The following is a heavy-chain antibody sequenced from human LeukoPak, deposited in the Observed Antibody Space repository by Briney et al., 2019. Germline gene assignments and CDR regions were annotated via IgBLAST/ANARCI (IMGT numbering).Heavy chain of an antibody. CDR1: GLTFSSYD. J-gene: IGHJ4*02. Sequence: GKSLRLSCAASGLTFSSYDMHWIRQAPGKGLEWVSSIGATGDTYYAGSVKGRFTISRDNSKNTLYLQMNSLRAEDTAVYYCAKEREPNEWGQGTLVTVSS. D-gene: IGHD1-1*01. V-gene: IGHV3-13*01. CDR3: AKEREPNE. CDR2: IGATGDT.